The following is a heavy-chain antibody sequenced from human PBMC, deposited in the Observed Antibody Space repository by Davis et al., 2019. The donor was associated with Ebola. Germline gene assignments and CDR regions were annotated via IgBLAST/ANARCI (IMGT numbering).Heavy chain of an antibody. CDR3: ARQSGSVY. Sequence: SETLSLTCTVSGGSISSYYWRWIRKPPGKGLEWIGEINHSGSTNYNPSLKSRVTISVDTSKNQFSLKLSSVTAADTAVYYCARQSGSVYWGQGTLVTVSS. V-gene: IGHV4-34*01. CDR1: GGSISSYY. D-gene: IGHD5-12*01. CDR2: INHSGST. J-gene: IGHJ4*02.